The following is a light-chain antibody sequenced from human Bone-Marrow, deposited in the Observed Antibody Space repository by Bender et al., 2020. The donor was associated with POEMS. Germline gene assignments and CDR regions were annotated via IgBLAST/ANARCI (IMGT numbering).Light chain of an antibody. J-gene: IGLJ3*02. V-gene: IGLV2-14*01. Sequence: QSALTQPASVSGSPGQSITISCTGTSSDIGGYNSVSWYQQHPGKAPKLMIYDVSKRPSGVPDRFSGSKSGNTASLTISGLQAEDEADYYCQSYDNSLSGPWVFGGGTKLTVL. CDR1: SSDIGGYNS. CDR2: DVS. CDR3: QSYDNSLSGPWV.